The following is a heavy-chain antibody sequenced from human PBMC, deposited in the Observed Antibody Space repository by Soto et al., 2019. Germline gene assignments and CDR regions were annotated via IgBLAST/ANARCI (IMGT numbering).Heavy chain of an antibody. CDR2: INHSGSA. CDR3: ARGLISGSHYSGGWYYFDS. D-gene: IGHD1-26*01. V-gene: IGHV4-34*01. CDR1: SRSFSGYI. Sequence: SATLSLTCDVNSRSFSGYIWTWILQTSGKGLQWIGQINHSGSANYNPSLKSRVTISVHTSNSQFSLELSSVTAADTAVYYCARGLISGSHYSGGWYYFDSWGQGTQVTVS. J-gene: IGHJ4*02.